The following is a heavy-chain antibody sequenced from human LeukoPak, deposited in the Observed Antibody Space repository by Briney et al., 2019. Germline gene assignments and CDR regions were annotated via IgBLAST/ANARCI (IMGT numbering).Heavy chain of an antibody. CDR1: GFTFSNYA. D-gene: IGHD4-17*01. V-gene: IGHV3-23*01. CDR3: ANRGNTATTLDY. J-gene: IGHJ4*02. CDR2: ISPSGGTI. Sequence: GGSLRLSCAASGFTFSNYAMSWVRQAPGKGLEWVSGISPSGGTIYYADSVKGRFTVSRDNSKNTLYLQMNSLRAEDTAVYYCANRGNTATTLDYWGQGTLVTVSS.